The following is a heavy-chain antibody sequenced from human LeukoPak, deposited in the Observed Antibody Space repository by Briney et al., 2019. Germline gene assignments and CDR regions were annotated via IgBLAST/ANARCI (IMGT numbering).Heavy chain of an antibody. V-gene: IGHV4-59*01. CDR1: GASISSYY. Sequence: SSETLSLTCTVSGASISSYYWSWIRQPPGKELEGIGYIYYSGSTNYNPALKSRVTISEDTSKNQISLKLSSVTAADTAVYYCARVRGYYDSSGYDYWGQGTLVTVSS. CDR3: ARVRGYYDSSGYDY. CDR2: IYYSGST. J-gene: IGHJ4*02. D-gene: IGHD3-22*01.